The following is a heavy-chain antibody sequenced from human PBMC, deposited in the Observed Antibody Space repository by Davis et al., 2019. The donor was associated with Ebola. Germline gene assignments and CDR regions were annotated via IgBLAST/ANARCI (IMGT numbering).Heavy chain of an antibody. CDR2: YYYTGST. CDR1: GGSFSDSF. V-gene: IGHV4-59*12. D-gene: IGHD3-22*01. CDR3: ARGDSYYDPSGYYAGPEAPDH. Sequence: SETLSLTCAVSGGSFSDSFWTWIRQSPGKGLEWIGYYYYTGSTYYSPSLRSRVTISVDTSKNLFSLKLTSVTAADTAVYYCARGDSYYDPSGYYAGPEAPDHWGQGTLVSVSS. J-gene: IGHJ4*02.